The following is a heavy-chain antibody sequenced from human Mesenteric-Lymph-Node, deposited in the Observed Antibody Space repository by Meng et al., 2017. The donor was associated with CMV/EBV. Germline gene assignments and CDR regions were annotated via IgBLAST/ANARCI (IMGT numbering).Heavy chain of an antibody. D-gene: IGHD6-6*01. CDR2: IYTDGSRS. J-gene: IGHJ4*02. V-gene: IGHV3-23*03. CDR3: ARDIENFEFSSLLY. Sequence: GGSLRLSCVASGFTFSSYSMSWVRQAPGKGLEWVSTIYTDGSRSFHADSVKGRFIISRDNFKNTLYLQMNSLRAEDTAVYYCARDIENFEFSSLLYWGQGTLVTVSS. CDR1: GFTFSSYS.